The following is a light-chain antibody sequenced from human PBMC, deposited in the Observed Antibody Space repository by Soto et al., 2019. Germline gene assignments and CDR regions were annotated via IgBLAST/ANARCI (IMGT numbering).Light chain of an antibody. V-gene: IGLV2-14*01. CDR2: EVS. CDR3: SSLTSINTRV. Sequence: QSALTQPASVSGSPGQSITISCTGTSSDVGGYNYVSWYQQHPGKAPKLMIYEVSNRPSGVSNRFSGSKSGNTASLTISGLQAEDEADYYCSSLTSINTRVFGGGTKVTVL. CDR1: SSDVGGYNY. J-gene: IGLJ3*02.